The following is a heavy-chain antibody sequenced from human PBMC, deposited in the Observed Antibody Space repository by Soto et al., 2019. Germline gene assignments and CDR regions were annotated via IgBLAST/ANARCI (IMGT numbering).Heavy chain of an antibody. V-gene: IGHV3-23*01. Sequence: GGSLRLSCAASGFTFSSYAMSWVRQAPGKGLEWVSAISGSGGSTYYADSVKGRFTISRDNSKNTLYLQMNSLRAEDTAVYYCAKDLRDYSIREDTVVLGRSPLDHWGQGTLVTVSS. CDR1: GFTFSSYA. D-gene: IGHD4-4*01. CDR2: ISGSGGST. CDR3: AKDLRDYSIREDTVVLGRSPLDH. J-gene: IGHJ4*02.